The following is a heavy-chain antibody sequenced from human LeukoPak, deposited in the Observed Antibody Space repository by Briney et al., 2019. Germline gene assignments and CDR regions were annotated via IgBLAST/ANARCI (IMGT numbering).Heavy chain of an antibody. CDR3: ARTQFVVVPAAMSVYFDY. V-gene: IGHV4-31*03. J-gene: IGHJ4*02. D-gene: IGHD2-2*01. CDR2: IYYSGST. CDR1: GGSISSSFYY. Sequence: SETLSLTCTVSGGSISSSFYYWSWIRQHPGKGLEWIGYIYYSGSTYYNPSLKSRVTISVDTSRNQFSLKLSSVTAADTAVYYCARTQFVVVPAAMSVYFDYWGQGTLVTVSS.